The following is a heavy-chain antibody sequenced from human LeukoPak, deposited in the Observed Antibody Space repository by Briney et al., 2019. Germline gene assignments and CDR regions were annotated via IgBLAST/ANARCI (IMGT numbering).Heavy chain of an antibody. V-gene: IGHV3-7*01. Sequence: GGSLRLPCAASGFTFSSYWMSWVRQAPGKGLEWVANIKQDGSEKYYVDSVKGRFTISRDNGKNSLYLQMNSLRAEDTAVYYCARDPQYQLLYGAFDIWGQGTMVTVSS. CDR2: IKQDGSEK. CDR1: GFTFSSYW. J-gene: IGHJ3*02. D-gene: IGHD2-2*02. CDR3: ARDPQYQLLYGAFDI.